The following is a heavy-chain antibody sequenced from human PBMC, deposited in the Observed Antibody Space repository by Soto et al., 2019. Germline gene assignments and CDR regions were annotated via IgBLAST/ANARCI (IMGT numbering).Heavy chain of an antibody. D-gene: IGHD2-21*02. V-gene: IGHV3-30-3*01. CDR2: ISYDGSKK. Sequence: QVQLVESGGGVVQPGRSLRLSCAASGFTFSSYAMHWVRQAPGKGLEWVAVISYDGSKKYYADSVKGRFTISRDNSKNTLYLQMNSLRAEDTAVYYCARGAGLVTIDYWGQGTLVTVSS. CDR3: ARGAGLVTIDY. J-gene: IGHJ4*02. CDR1: GFTFSSYA.